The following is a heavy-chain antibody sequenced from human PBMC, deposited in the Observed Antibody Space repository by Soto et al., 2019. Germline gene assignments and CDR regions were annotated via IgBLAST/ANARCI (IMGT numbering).Heavy chain of an antibody. J-gene: IGHJ3*01. CDR1: GGSISSYY. CDR2: IYYSGST. CDR3: ARDRADYYDTSGYPL. Sequence: SETLSLTCTVSGGSISSYYWSWIRQPPGKGLEWIGYIYYSGSTNYNPSLKSRVTISVDTSKNQFSLKLSSVTAADTAVYYCARDRADYYDTSGYPLWGQGTMVTVSS. D-gene: IGHD3-22*01. V-gene: IGHV4-59*01.